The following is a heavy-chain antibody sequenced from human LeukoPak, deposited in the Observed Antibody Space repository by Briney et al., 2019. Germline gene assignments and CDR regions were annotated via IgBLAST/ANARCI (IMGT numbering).Heavy chain of an antibody. CDR2: MYYSGST. J-gene: IGHJ4*02. CDR3: ARAGYAGSGSYSYFDY. Sequence: SETLSLTCPVSGTSVITYYWSWIRQAPGKGLEWIGFMYYSGSTNYNPSLKSRVTISVDRTKNQFSLKLTSVTAADTAVYYCARAGYAGSGSYSYFDYWGQGILVTVSS. D-gene: IGHD3-10*01. V-gene: IGHV4-59*02. CDR1: GTSVITYY.